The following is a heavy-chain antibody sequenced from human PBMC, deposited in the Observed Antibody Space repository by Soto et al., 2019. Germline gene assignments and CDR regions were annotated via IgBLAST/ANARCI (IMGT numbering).Heavy chain of an antibody. CDR1: GASVSSGNHY. CDR2: IYHSGIT. Sequence: QVQMQESGPGLVKPSETLSLTCTVSGASVSSGNHYWSWIRQPPGKGLEWIGYIYHSGITNYNPALKGRVTISADTSRHQFSLKVSSVTAADTAVYYWARGWDANSWGQGTLVTVSS. D-gene: IGHD6-19*01. V-gene: IGHV4-61*01. CDR3: ARGWDANS. J-gene: IGHJ4*02.